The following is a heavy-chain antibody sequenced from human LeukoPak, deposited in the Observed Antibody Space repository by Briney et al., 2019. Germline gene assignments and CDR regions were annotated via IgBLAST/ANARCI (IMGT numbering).Heavy chain of an antibody. CDR3: ARDSEGLLRGAYFDY. D-gene: IGHD3-3*01. Sequence: PGGSLRLFCAASGFTFSSYWMSWVRQAPGKGLEWVANIKQDGSEKYYVDSVKGRFTISRDNAKNSLYLQMNSLRAEDTAVYYCARDSEGLLRGAYFDYWGQGTLVTVSS. CDR2: IKQDGSEK. CDR1: GFTFSSYW. V-gene: IGHV3-7*01. J-gene: IGHJ4*02.